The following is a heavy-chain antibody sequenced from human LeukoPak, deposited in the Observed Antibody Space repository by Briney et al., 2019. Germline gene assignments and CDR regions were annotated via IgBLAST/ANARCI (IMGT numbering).Heavy chain of an antibody. Sequence: GASVKVSCKASGYTFTSYYMHWVRQAPGQGLEWMGIINPSGGSTSYAQKFQGRVTMTRDMSTSTVYMELSSLRSEDTAVYYCARVVSGYTRLLYPDYWGQGTLVTVSS. CDR2: INPSGGST. V-gene: IGHV1-46*01. CDR3: ARVVSGYTRLLYPDY. D-gene: IGHD5-18*01. J-gene: IGHJ4*02. CDR1: GYTFTSYY.